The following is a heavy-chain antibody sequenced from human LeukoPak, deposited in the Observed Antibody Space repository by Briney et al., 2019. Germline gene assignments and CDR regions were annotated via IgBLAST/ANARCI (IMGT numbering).Heavy chain of an antibody. CDR2: IYTSGST. CDR1: GGSISSGSYY. CDR3: ARLPFCGTTSCPFDY. Sequence: PSQTLSLTCTVSGGSISSGSYYWSWIRQPAGKGLEWIGRIYTSGSTNYNPSLKSRVTISVDTSKNQFSLKLSSVTAVDTAFYYCARLPFCGTTSCPFDYWGQGTLVTVSS. J-gene: IGHJ4*02. V-gene: IGHV4-61*02. D-gene: IGHD2-2*01.